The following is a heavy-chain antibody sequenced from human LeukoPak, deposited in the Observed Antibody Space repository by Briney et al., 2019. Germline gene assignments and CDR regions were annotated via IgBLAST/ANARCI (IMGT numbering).Heavy chain of an antibody. Sequence: GASVKVSCKVSGYTLTKLSMHWVRQAPGKGLEWMGGFDPEDGETIYAQKFQGRVTMTEDTSTGTAYMELSSLRSEDTAVYYCATGGYCSGGSCYSEGFFDYWGQGTLVTVSS. CDR1: GYTLTKLS. CDR3: ATGGYCSGGSCYSEGFFDY. CDR2: FDPEDGET. D-gene: IGHD2-15*01. J-gene: IGHJ4*02. V-gene: IGHV1-24*01.